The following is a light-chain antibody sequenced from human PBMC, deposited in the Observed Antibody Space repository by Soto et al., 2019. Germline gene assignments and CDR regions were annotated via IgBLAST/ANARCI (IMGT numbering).Light chain of an antibody. CDR1: SSDVGGYNY. Sequence: QSVLTQPASVSGSPGQSITISCTGTSSDVGGYNYVSWYQQHPGKVPKLMICEVSNRPSGVSNRFSGSKSGNTASLTISGLQAEDEADYYCSSYTSSSTVVFGGGTKLTVL. V-gene: IGLV2-14*01. CDR3: SSYTSSSTVV. CDR2: EVS. J-gene: IGLJ2*01.